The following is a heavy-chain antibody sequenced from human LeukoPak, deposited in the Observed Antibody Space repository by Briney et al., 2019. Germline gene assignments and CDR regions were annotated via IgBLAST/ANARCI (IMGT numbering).Heavy chain of an antibody. CDR1: GYTFTSNY. CDR3: ARDLIAAAGTGYFDY. V-gene: IGHV1-46*01. CDR2: INPSGGST. D-gene: IGHD6-13*01. J-gene: IGHJ4*02. Sequence: ASVKVSCKASGYTFTSNYIHWVRQAPGQGLEWMGVINPSGGSTSYAQKFQGRVTMTRDTSTSTVYMELSSLRSEDTAVYYCARDLIAAAGTGYFDYWGQGTLVTVSS.